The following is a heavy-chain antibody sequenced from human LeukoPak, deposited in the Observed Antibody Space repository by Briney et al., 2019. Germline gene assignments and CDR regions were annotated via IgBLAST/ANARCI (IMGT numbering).Heavy chain of an antibody. J-gene: IGHJ4*02. V-gene: IGHV1-46*01. D-gene: IGHD2-15*01. CDR2: INPSGGST. CDR3: ARGYCSGGSCYWIDFDY. CDR1: GYTFTSYY. Sequence: ASVKVSCKASGYTFTSYYMHWVGQAPGQGLEWMGIINPSGGSTSYAQKFQGRVTMTRDTSTSTVYMELSSLRSEDTAVYYCARGYCSGGSCYWIDFDYWGQGTLVTVSS.